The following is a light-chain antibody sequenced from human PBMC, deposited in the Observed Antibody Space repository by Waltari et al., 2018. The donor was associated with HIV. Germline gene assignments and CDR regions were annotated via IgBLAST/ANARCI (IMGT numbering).Light chain of an antibody. Sequence: QSALTQPRSVSGSPGPSVTISCTGTCSDVGGYNYVSWYQQHPGKAPKLMIYDVSKRPSGVPDRFSGSKSGNTASLTISGLQAEDEADYYCCSYAGSPRVFGGGTKLTVL. V-gene: IGLV2-11*01. J-gene: IGLJ2*01. CDR1: CSDVGGYNY. CDR2: DVS. CDR3: CSYAGSPRV.